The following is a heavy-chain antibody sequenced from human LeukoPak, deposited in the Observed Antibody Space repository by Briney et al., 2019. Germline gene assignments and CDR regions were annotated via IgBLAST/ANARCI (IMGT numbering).Heavy chain of an antibody. J-gene: IGHJ4*02. CDR2: IYYSGST. V-gene: IGHV4-30-4*01. CDR3: ARHSPLLYSSSGTFDY. D-gene: IGHD6-13*01. CDR1: GGSITSGDNY. Sequence: PSETLSLTCIVSGGSITSGDNYWSWVRQPPGKGLEYIGYIYYSGSTNYNPSLKSRVTISVDTSKNQFSLKLSSVTAADTAVYYCARHSPLLYSSSGTFDYWGQGTLVTVSS.